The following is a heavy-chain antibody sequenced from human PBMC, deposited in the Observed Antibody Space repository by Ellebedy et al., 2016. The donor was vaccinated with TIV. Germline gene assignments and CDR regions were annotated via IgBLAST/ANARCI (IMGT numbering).Heavy chain of an antibody. CDR2: IYYSGST. Sequence: MPSETLSLTCTVSGGSIRSSSYYWGWIRQPPGKGLEWIGSIYYSGSTYYNPSLESRVTISGDTSRNQFSLKVTSVTAADTAVYYCARGAEMATIWGYYFDYWGQGTLVTVSS. V-gene: IGHV4-39*02. CDR3: ARGAEMATIWGYYFDY. CDR1: GGSIRSSSYY. D-gene: IGHD5-24*01. J-gene: IGHJ4*02.